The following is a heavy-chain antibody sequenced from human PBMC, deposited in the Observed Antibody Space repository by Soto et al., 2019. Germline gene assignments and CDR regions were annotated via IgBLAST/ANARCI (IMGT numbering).Heavy chain of an antibody. Sequence: PSETLSLTCAVSGTSFSSTFWWTWVRQPPGKGLEWIGEINHSGTTNYNPSLKSRVTISVDKSKNQFSLKLSSVTAADTAVYYCARVSGSYYYGMDVWGQGTTVTVSS. D-gene: IGHD1-26*01. CDR2: INHSGTT. CDR1: GTSFSSTFW. J-gene: IGHJ6*02. V-gene: IGHV4-4*02. CDR3: ARVSGSYYYGMDV.